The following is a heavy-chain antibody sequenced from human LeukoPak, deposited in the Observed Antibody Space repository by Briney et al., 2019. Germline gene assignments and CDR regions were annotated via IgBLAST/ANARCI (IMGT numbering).Heavy chain of an antibody. CDR1: GFTFSSYS. CDR2: ITSGSSYM. V-gene: IGHV3-21*01. CDR3: AKDAPSYGSGSDWGEIDY. J-gene: IGHJ4*02. Sequence: GGSLRLSCAASGFTFSSYSMNWVRQAPGKGLEWVSSITSGSSYMFYADSLKGRFTISRDNAKNSLYLQMNSLRTEDTAVYYCAKDAPSYGSGSDWGEIDYWGQGTLVTVSS. D-gene: IGHD3-10*01.